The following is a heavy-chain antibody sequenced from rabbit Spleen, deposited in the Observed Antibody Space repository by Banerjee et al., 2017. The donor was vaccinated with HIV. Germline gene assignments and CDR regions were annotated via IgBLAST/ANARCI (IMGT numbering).Heavy chain of an antibody. CDR2: INAITGKA. V-gene: IGHV1S45*01. CDR1: GFSFSNKAV. J-gene: IGHJ6*01. Sequence: QEQLVESGGGLVRPEGSLKLSCTASGFSFSNKAVMCWVRQAPGKGLQWIACINAITGKAVYATWAKGRFTISKTSSTTVTLQMTSLTAADTATYFCARDTASSFSSYGMDLWGPGPWSPS. D-gene: IGHD8-1*01. CDR3: ARDTASSFSSYGMDL.